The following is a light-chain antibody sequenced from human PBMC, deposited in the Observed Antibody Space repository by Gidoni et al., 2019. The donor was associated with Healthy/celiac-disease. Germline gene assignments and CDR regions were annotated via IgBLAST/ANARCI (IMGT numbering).Light chain of an antibody. CDR2: QDS. Sequence: SYELTQPPPVPVSPGQTASITFSGDKLGDKYACWYQQKPGQSPVLVIYQDSKRPSGIPERFSGSNSGNTATLTISGTQAMDEADYYCQAWDSSTAVVFGGGTKLTVL. J-gene: IGLJ2*01. CDR1: KLGDKY. V-gene: IGLV3-1*01. CDR3: QAWDSSTAVV.